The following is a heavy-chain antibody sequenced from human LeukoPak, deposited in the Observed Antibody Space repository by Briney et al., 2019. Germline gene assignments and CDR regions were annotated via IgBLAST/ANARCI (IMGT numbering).Heavy chain of an antibody. V-gene: IGHV1-69*05. J-gene: IGHJ4*02. D-gene: IGHD4-17*01. CDR2: IIPIFGTA. Sequence: AASVKVSCKASGGTFSSYAISWVRQAPGQGLEWMGGIIPIFGTANYAQKFQGRVTITTDESTSTAYMELSSLRSEDTVVYYCASTNYGDYEYFDYWGQGTLVTVSS. CDR3: ASTNYGDYEYFDY. CDR1: GGTFSSYA.